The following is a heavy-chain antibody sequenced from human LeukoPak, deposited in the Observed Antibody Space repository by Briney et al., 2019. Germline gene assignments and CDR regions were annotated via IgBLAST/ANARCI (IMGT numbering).Heavy chain of an antibody. J-gene: IGHJ4*02. Sequence: SETLSLTCTVSGGSISNYYWNWIRQPPGKGLEWIGYIYYSGSTSYNPSLKSRVTMSVHTSKNQFSLSLSSVTPAATPVYYCARRYCGGGSCYSSFDYWGQGTLVTVSS. D-gene: IGHD2-15*01. V-gene: IGHV4-59*08. CDR3: ARRYCGGGSCYSSFDY. CDR1: GGSISNYY. CDR2: IYYSGST.